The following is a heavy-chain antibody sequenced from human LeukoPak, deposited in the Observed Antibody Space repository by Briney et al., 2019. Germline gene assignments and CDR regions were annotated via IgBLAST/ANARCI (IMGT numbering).Heavy chain of an antibody. Sequence: GESLKISCKGSGYIFAIYWIGWVRQMPGKGLEWMGIIYPGDADTTYSPSFQGQVTISADKSISTAYLQWSSLKASDTAMYYCARQRCSGGACYSDYWGQGTLVTVSS. CDR2: IYPGDADT. CDR3: ARQRCSGGACYSDY. J-gene: IGHJ4*02. V-gene: IGHV5-51*01. CDR1: GYIFAIYW. D-gene: IGHD2-15*01.